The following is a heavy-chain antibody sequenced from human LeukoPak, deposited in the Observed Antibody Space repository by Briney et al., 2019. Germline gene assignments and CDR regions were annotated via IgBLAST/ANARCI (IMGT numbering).Heavy chain of an antibody. V-gene: IGHV3-53*01. Sequence: GGSLRLSCAASGVTVSSNYMSWVRQAPGKGREGVSVIYSGGSTYYADSVKGRFTISRDNSKNTLYLQMNSLRAEDTAVYYCARDSVTVTTLGYYYGMDVWGRGTTVTVSS. CDR2: IYSGGST. J-gene: IGHJ6*04. CDR3: ARDSVTVTTLGYYYGMDV. CDR1: GVTVSSNY. D-gene: IGHD4-17*01.